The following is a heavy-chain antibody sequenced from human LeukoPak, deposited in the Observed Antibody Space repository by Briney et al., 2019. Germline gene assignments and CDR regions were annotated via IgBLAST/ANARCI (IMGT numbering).Heavy chain of an antibody. J-gene: IGHJ4*02. CDR1: GYTFTDYY. CDR2: VDPEDGET. D-gene: IGHD3-22*01. CDR3: ATGQLSTSLITMIVVVMGY. V-gene: IGHV1-69-2*01. Sequence: ASVKVSCKASGYTFTDYYMHWVQQAPGKWLEWMGRVDPEDGETIYAEKFQGRVTITADTSTDTAYMELSSLRSEDTAVYYCATGQLSTSLITMIVVVMGYWGQGTLVTVSS.